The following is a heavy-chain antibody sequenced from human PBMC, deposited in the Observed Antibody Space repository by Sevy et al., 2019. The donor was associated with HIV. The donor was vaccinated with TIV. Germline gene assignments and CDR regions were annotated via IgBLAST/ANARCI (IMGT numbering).Heavy chain of an antibody. CDR3: ASGLLVDGRWGPPYGMDV. V-gene: IGHV3-11*01. CDR2: ITSNGNTI. D-gene: IGHD3-16*01. J-gene: IGHJ6*02. CDR1: GFIFSDRY. Sequence: GGSLRLSCAASGFIFSDRYMNWIRQAPGKGLEWIAYITSNGNTIYYGDSVKGRFTISRDNAKNSRFLQMNSLRAEDTAVYYCASGLLVDGRWGPPYGMDVWGQGTTVTVSS.